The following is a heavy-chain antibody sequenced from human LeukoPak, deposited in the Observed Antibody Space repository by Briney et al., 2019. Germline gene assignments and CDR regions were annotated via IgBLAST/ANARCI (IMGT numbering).Heavy chain of an antibody. J-gene: IGHJ4*02. Sequence: GGSLRLSCAASGFTFSSYSMSWVRQAPGKGLEWVSAISGSGNTYYADSVKGRFTISRDNSKNTLYLQMNSLRAEDTAVYYCARRSGIAVAGAFDYWGQGTLVTVSS. V-gene: IGHV3-23*01. CDR2: ISGSGNT. CDR1: GFTFSSYS. CDR3: ARRSGIAVAGAFDY. D-gene: IGHD6-19*01.